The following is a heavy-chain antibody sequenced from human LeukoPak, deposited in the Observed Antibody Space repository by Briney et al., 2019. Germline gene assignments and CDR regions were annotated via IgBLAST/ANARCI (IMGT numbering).Heavy chain of an antibody. CDR2: VNYRGDG. J-gene: IGHJ5*02. Sequence: AETLSLTCDVYNASFGPYYWSWLRQSPGKGREYIGEVNYRGDGNYNPSLNSRASISIDTSKKQFSLRLTSVTAADTAMYYCARPYGSGKAWFDPWGQGTLVTVSS. CDR3: ARPYGSGKAWFDP. CDR1: NASFGPYY. D-gene: IGHD3-10*01. V-gene: IGHV4-34*01.